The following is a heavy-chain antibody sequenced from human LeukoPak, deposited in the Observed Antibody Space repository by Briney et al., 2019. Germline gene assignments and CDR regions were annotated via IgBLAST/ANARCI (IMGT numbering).Heavy chain of an antibody. Sequence: SETLSLTLPVYGGSFSGYYCSWIRQPPGKGLEWNGEIHHSGSTNYNPSLKSRVTISVGTSKNQFSLKLSSVTAADTAVYYCARERYCSSTSCYTDDAFDIWGQGTMVTVSS. CDR3: ARERYCSSTSCYTDDAFDI. CDR2: IHHSGST. V-gene: IGHV4-34*01. J-gene: IGHJ3*02. D-gene: IGHD2-2*02. CDR1: GGSFSGYY.